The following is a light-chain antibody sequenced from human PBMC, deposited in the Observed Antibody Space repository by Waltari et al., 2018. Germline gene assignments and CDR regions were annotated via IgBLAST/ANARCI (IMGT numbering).Light chain of an antibody. J-gene: IGLJ2*01. CDR1: SSNLSITV. CDR2: RNN. CDR3: ATWDDSLSVVA. Sequence: QSVLTQPPSASGAPGQGVPTSCSGSSSNLSITVVNSYHKLPGTAPKLLIYRNNPRPSGVPDRFSGSKSGTSASLAISGLRSEDEADYFCATWDDSLSVVAFGGGTKLTVL. V-gene: IGLV1-47*01.